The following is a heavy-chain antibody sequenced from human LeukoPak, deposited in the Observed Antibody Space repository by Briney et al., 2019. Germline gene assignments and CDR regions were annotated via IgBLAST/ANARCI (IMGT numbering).Heavy chain of an antibody. Sequence: SETLSLTCTVSGGSISSYYWSWIRQPPGKGLEWIGYIYYSGSTNYNPSLKSRVTISVDTSKNQFSLKLSSVTAADTAVYYCAGTIVVVTATPGEFDYWGQGTLVTVSS. CDR1: GGSISSYY. CDR3: AGTIVVVTATPGEFDY. D-gene: IGHD2-21*02. J-gene: IGHJ4*02. V-gene: IGHV4-59*08. CDR2: IYYSGST.